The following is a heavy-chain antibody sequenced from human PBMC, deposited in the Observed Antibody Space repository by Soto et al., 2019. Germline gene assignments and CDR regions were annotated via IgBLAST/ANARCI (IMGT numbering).Heavy chain of an antibody. CDR1: GGTFSSYT. V-gene: IGHV1-69*02. CDR3: AATGYSSSWSHRV. D-gene: IGHD6-13*01. CDR2: IIPILGIA. J-gene: IGHJ4*02. Sequence: QVQLVQSGAEVKKPGSSVKVSCKASGGTFSSYTISWVRQAPGQGLEWMGRIIPILGIANYAQKFQGRVTITADKSPSTAYMELSSLRSEDTAVYYCAATGYSSSWSHRVWGQGTLVTVSS.